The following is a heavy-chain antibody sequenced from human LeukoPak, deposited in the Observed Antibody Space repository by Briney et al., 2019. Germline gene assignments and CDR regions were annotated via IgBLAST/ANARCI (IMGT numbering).Heavy chain of an antibody. Sequence: PGGSLRLSCAASGFTFSNAWMSWVRQAPGKGLEWVGRIKSKTDGGTTDYAAPVKGRFTISRDDSKNTLYLQMNSLKTEDTAVYYCTTGGSWAMVRNDAFDIWGQGTMVTVSS. V-gene: IGHV3-15*01. CDR3: TTGGSWAMVRNDAFDI. CDR1: GFTFSNAW. D-gene: IGHD3-10*01. CDR2: IKSKTDGGTT. J-gene: IGHJ3*02.